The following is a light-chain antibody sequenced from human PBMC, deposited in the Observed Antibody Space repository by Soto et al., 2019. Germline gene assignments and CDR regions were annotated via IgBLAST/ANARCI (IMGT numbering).Light chain of an antibody. CDR1: QHISTY. CDR3: QQSYSTPRT. V-gene: IGKV1-39*01. J-gene: IGKJ1*01. Sequence: DIQMTQSASSLSASVGDRVIITCRAGQHISTYLNWYQQKPGKAPKLLIYAASSLQSGVPSTFSGSGSGTDFTLTISSLQPEDFATYYCQQSYSTPRTFGQGTKVDI. CDR2: AAS.